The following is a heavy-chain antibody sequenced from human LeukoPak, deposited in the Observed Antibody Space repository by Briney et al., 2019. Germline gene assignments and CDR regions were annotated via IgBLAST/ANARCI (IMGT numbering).Heavy chain of an antibody. Sequence: PGGSLRLSCVGSGFTFSSFGMHWVRQAPGKGLEWVTFIRFDGSEEFYADSVKGRFTISRDNAKNSLYLQMNSLRAEDTAVYYCARESDSSSWYPSHWGQGTLVTVSS. V-gene: IGHV3-30*02. CDR1: GFTFSSFG. CDR3: ARESDSSSWYPSH. D-gene: IGHD6-13*01. J-gene: IGHJ4*02. CDR2: IRFDGSEE.